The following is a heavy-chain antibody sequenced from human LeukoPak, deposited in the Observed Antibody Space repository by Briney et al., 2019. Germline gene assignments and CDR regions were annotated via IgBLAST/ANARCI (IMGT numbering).Heavy chain of an antibody. CDR3: AREGYNWNDGGPFAAVDI. CDR2: IKQDGSEK. V-gene: IGHV3-7*01. J-gene: IGHJ3*02. D-gene: IGHD1-20*01. CDR1: GFTFSSYW. Sequence: GGSLRLSCAASGFTFSSYWMSWVRQAPGKGLEWVANIKQDGSEKYYVDSVKGRFTISRDNAKNSLYLQMNSLRAEDTAVYYCAREGYNWNDGGPFAAVDIWGQGTMVTVSS.